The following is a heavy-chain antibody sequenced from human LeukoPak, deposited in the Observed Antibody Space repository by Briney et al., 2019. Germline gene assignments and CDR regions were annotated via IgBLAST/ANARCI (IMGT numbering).Heavy chain of an antibody. J-gene: IGHJ3*02. V-gene: IGHV3-48*03. CDR2: ISSSGTTI. D-gene: IGHD3-22*01. CDR3: AREGYYDSSGYLSYDAFDI. Sequence: RGSLRLSCAASGFTFSSYEMNWVRQAPGKGLEWVSYISSSGTTIYNADSVKGRFAISRDNAKNSLYLQMNSLRAEDTAVYYCAREGYYDSSGYLSYDAFDIWGQGTMVTVSS. CDR1: GFTFSSYE.